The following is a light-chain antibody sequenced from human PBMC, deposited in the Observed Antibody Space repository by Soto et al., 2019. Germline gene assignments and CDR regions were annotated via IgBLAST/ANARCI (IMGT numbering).Light chain of an antibody. CDR1: NSDVGAYNY. CDR3: SSYTSTSTPYV. V-gene: IGLV2-14*03. J-gene: IGLJ1*01. Sequence: QSALTQPASVSGSPGQSVTISCTGSNSDVGAYNYVAWYQEHPGKAPKLMIYDVNKRPSAVSDRFSGSKSGNTASLTISGLQAEDEADYYCSSYTSTSTPYVFGTGTKLTVL. CDR2: DVN.